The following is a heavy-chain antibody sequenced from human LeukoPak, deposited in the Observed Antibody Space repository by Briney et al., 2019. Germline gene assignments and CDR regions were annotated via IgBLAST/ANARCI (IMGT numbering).Heavy chain of an antibody. CDR2: ISGSGGST. CDR3: VGKSWGYDFWSDYYTRNSSYYYMDV. Sequence: PGGSLRLSCAASGFTFSSYGVSWVRQAPGKGLEWVSAISGSGGSTYYADSVKGRFTISRDNAENSLYLQMNSLRAEDTAVYYCVGKSWGYDFWSDYYTRNSSYYYMDVWGKGTTVTVSS. CDR1: GFTFSSYG. D-gene: IGHD3-3*01. J-gene: IGHJ6*03. V-gene: IGHV3-23*01.